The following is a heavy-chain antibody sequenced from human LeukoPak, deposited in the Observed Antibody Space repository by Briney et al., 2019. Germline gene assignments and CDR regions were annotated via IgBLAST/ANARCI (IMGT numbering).Heavy chain of an antibody. Sequence: ASVKVSCKASGYSLTTYYMHWVRQAPGQGLEWMAIINPSGGSTNYAQKFQGRVTITRDTSASTAYMELSGLRSEDTAVYYCARALWNSGYPFDYWGQGTLVTVSS. CDR3: ARALWNSGYPFDY. D-gene: IGHD5-12*01. CDR2: INPSGGST. J-gene: IGHJ4*02. CDR1: GYSLTTYY. V-gene: IGHV1-46*01.